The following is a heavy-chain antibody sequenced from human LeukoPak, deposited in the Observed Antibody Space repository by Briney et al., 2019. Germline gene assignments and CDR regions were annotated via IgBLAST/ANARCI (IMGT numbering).Heavy chain of an antibody. D-gene: IGHD4-23*01. CDR3: ATRTGTTVEKPYYYYYGMDV. V-gene: IGHV1-69*04. CDR1: GGTFSSYA. CDR2: IIPILGIA. J-gene: IGHJ6*02. Sequence: SVKVSCKASGGTFSSYAISWVRQAPGQGLEWMGRIIPILGIANYAQKFQGRVTITADKSTSTAYMELSSLRSEDTAVYYCATRTGTTVEKPYYYYYGMDVWGQGTTVTVSS.